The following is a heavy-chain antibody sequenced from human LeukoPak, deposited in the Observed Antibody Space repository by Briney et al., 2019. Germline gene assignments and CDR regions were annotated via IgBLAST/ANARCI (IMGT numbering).Heavy chain of an antibody. CDR1: GFTFSSDGM. V-gene: IGHV4-39*07. J-gene: IGHJ4*02. CDR2: IYYSGST. D-gene: IGHD3-9*01. CDR3: ARVIAYYEILKAYADPFLVSFFDY. Sequence: PGGSLRLSCAASGFTFSSDGMSWVRQPPGKGLEWIGSIYYSGSTYYTPSLKSRVTISVDTSKNQFSLKLSSVTAADTAVYYCARVIAYYEILKAYADPFLVSFFDYWGQGTLVTVSS.